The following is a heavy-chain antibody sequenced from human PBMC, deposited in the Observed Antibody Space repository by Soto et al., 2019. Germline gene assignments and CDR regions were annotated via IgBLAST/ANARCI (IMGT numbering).Heavy chain of an antibody. CDR1: GGSFSGYY. V-gene: IGHV4-34*01. D-gene: IGHD6-6*01. Sequence: SETLSLTCAVYGGSFSGYYWSWIRQPPGKGLEWIGEINHSGSTNYDPSLKSRVTISVDTSKNQFSLKLSSVTAADTAVYYCARGRRIAARPYDYWGQGTLVTVSS. CDR3: ARGRRIAARPYDY. J-gene: IGHJ4*02. CDR2: INHSGST.